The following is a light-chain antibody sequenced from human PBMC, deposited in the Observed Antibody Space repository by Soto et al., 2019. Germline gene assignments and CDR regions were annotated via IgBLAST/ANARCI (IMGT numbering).Light chain of an antibody. V-gene: IGKV3-20*01. CDR2: GAS. Sequence: EIVLTQSPGTLALSPGEGATLSCRASQSVSKYLAWYQQKPGQAPRLLIYGASSRATGIPDSFSGSGSGTDFTLTISRLEPEVLAVYYCQQYDGSPQTCGQGTKVDIK. CDR1: QSVSKY. CDR3: QQYDGSPQT. J-gene: IGKJ1*01.